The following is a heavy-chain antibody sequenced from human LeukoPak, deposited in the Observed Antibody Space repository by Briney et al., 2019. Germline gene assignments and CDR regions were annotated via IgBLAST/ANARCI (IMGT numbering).Heavy chain of an antibody. J-gene: IGHJ4*02. CDR1: GFIFNDYW. CDR2: ISGSGGST. Sequence: GGSLRLSCAASGFIFNDYWMHWVRQAPGKGLEWVSAISGSGGSTYYADSVKGRFTISRDNSKNTLYLQMNSLRAEDTAVYYCANLIVGATSGFDYWGQGTLVTVSS. CDR3: ANLIVGATSGFDY. D-gene: IGHD1-26*01. V-gene: IGHV3-23*01.